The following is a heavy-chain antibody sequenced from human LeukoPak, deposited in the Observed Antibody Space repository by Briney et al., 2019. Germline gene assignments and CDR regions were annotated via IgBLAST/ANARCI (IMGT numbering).Heavy chain of an antibody. Sequence: PGGSLRLSCAASGFTFSSYTMNWVRQAPGKGLEWVSAISGSGDSTSYADSVKGRFTISRDTSKNTLYLQMNSLRAEDTAVYYCAKGHSSTWYGTDVWGEGPPVTVSS. V-gene: IGHV3-23*01. CDR1: GFTFSSYT. D-gene: IGHD6-13*01. CDR2: ISGSGDST. J-gene: IGHJ6*04. CDR3: AKGHSSTWYGTDV.